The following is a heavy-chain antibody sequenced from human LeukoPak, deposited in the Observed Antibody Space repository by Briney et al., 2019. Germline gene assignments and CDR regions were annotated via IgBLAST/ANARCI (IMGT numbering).Heavy chain of an antibody. J-gene: IGHJ4*02. CDR1: GGSISSGSYY. D-gene: IGHD3-10*01. CDR3: ARGILDYGSGSYIFDY. Sequence: SQTLSLTCTVSGGSISSGSYYWSWIRQPPGKGLEWIGYIYYSGSTNYNPSLKSRVTISVDTSKNQFSLKLSSVTAADTAVYYCARGILDYGSGSYIFDYWGQGTLVTVSS. CDR2: IYYSGST. V-gene: IGHV4-61*01.